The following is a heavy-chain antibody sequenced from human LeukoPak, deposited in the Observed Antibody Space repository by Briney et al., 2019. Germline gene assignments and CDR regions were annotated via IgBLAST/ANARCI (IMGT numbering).Heavy chain of an antibody. CDR2: VSYDGSNK. Sequence: PGRSLRLSCAASGFTFSSYAMHWVRQAPGKGLEWVAVVSYDGSNKYYADSVKGRFTISRDNSKNTLYLQMNSLRAEDTAVYYCATDLDYYDSSGYFDYWGQGTLVTVSS. CDR3: ATDLDYYDSSGYFDY. V-gene: IGHV3-30-3*01. J-gene: IGHJ4*02. D-gene: IGHD3-22*01. CDR1: GFTFSSYA.